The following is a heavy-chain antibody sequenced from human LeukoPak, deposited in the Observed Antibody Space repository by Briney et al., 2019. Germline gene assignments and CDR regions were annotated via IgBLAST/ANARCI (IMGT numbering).Heavy chain of an antibody. V-gene: IGHV4-59*01. CDR1: GDSINSYH. CDR3: ARGRDGYNGD. Sequence: SETLSLTCTISGDSINSYHWSWLRQPPGSKLEWIGYFYYSGVTNYNPSLKSRVTMSLDTSKNQFSLKLSSVTAADTAVYYCARGRDGYNGDWGQGTLVTVSS. D-gene: IGHD5-24*01. J-gene: IGHJ4*02. CDR2: FYYSGVT.